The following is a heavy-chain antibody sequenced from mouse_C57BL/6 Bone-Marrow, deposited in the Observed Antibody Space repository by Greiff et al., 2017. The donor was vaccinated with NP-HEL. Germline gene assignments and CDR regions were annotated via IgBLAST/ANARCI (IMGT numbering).Heavy chain of an antibody. CDR1: GYTFTDYY. CDR3: ASPHYYGSSPYYFDY. D-gene: IGHD1-1*01. Sequence: EVQLQQSGPVLVKPGASVKMSCKASGYTFTDYYMNWVKQSHGKSLEWIGVINPYNGGTSYNQKFKGKATLTVDKSSSTAYMELNSLTSEDSAVYYCASPHYYGSSPYYFDYWGQGTTLTVSS. J-gene: IGHJ2*01. V-gene: IGHV1-19*01. CDR2: INPYNGGT.